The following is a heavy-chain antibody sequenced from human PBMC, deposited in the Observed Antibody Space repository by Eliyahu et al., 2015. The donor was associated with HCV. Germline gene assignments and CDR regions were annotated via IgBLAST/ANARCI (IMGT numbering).Heavy chain of an antibody. CDR3: ARDGKGLLRASDH. CDR2: INSGGTT. CDR1: GFTVSSHY. Sequence: EVQLVESGGALIQPGGPLRLSCAVSGFTVSSHYMNWVRQAPGKGLEWVSSINSGGTTSYADSVTGRFTISRDNSRNTLHLQMNSLRAEDTAVYYCARDGKGLLRASDHWGQGTLVTVSS. D-gene: IGHD3-16*01. V-gene: IGHV3-53*01. J-gene: IGHJ4*02.